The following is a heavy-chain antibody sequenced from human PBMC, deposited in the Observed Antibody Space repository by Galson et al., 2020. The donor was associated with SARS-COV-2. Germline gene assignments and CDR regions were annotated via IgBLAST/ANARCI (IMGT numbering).Heavy chain of an antibody. D-gene: IGHD4-17*01. J-gene: IGHJ4*02. V-gene: IGHV1-46*01. CDR3: AREVGDTATTTFDY. Sequence: ASVKVSCKASGYTFTSYHLHWVRQAPGQGLEWMGIMNPREDITRYAQNFQGRVTLTRDTSTRTVYMELSRLRSDDTAVYYCAREVGDTATTTFDYWGQGTLVTVSS. CDR1: GYTFTSYH. CDR2: MNPREDIT.